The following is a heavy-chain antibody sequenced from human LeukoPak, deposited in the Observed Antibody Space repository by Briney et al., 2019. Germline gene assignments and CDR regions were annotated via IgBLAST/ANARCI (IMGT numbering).Heavy chain of an antibody. J-gene: IGHJ6*02. V-gene: IGHV4-34*01. Sequence: PSETLSLTCAVYGGAFSGYYWSWIRQPPGKGLEWIGEINHSGSTNYNPSLKSRVTISVDTSKNQFSLKLSSVTAADTAVYYCARSWYGVVVTAIGYYYGMDVWGQGTTVTVSS. CDR1: GGAFSGYY. CDR3: ARSWYGVVVTAIGYYYGMDV. CDR2: INHSGST. D-gene: IGHD2-21*02.